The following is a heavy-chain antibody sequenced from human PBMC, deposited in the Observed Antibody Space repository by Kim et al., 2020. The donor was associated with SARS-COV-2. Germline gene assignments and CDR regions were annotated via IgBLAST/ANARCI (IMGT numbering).Heavy chain of an antibody. CDR3: ARTGGDAYNGFFFDY. CDR2: IYSGGST. D-gene: IGHD3-16*01. Sequence: GGSLRLSCAASGFTVSSNYMSWVRQAPGKGLEWVSVIYSGGSTYCADSVKGRFTISRDNSKNTLYLQMNSLRAEDTAVYYCARTGGDAYNGFFFDYWGQGTRVTVSS. V-gene: IGHV3-53*01. J-gene: IGHJ4*02. CDR1: GFTVSSNY.